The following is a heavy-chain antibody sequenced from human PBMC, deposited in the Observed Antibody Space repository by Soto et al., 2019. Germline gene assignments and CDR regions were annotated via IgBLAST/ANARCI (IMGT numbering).Heavy chain of an antibody. CDR2: ISGNGGST. CDR1: GFTFSSCA. Sequence: EVQLLESGGGLVQPGGSLRLSCAASGFTFSSCAMGWVRQAPGKGLEWVSGISGNGGSTYYADSVKGRFTISRDTSKNTLYLQMDSLGAEDTTIYYCAKVVGDGYDYYDFWGQGTLVTVSS. J-gene: IGHJ4*02. CDR3: AKVVGDGYDYYDF. D-gene: IGHD3-16*01. V-gene: IGHV3-23*01.